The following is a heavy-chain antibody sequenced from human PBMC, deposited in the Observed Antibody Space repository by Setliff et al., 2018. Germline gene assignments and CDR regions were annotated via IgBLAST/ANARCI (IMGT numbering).Heavy chain of an antibody. V-gene: IGHV4-38-2*02. J-gene: IGHJ4*02. D-gene: IGHD3-3*02. Sequence: PSETLSLTCTVSGYSISSGYYWGWIRQPTGKGLEWLGSFFHTGNTYYNPSLEGRVTISVDTSNNQFSLKLSSVTAADTAVYYCARHLWGRYMAESSDYFDYWGQGSLVPVSS. CDR3: ARHLWGRYMAESSDYFDY. CDR1: GYSISSGYY. CDR2: FFHTGNT.